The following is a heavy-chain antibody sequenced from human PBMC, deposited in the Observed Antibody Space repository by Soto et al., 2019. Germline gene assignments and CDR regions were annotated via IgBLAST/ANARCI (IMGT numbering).Heavy chain of an antibody. V-gene: IGHV1-18*01. CDR1: GYTFTSYG. D-gene: IGHD3-3*01. J-gene: IGHJ6*02. CDR3: ARDGRAFSIFGETMDV. CDR2: ISAYNGNT. Sequence: GASVKVSCKACGYTFTSYGISWVRQGPGQGVEWMGWISAYNGNTNYAQKLQDRLTVTTDPSTTTAYMELRSLRSDDTAVYYCARDGRAFSIFGETMDVWGQGTTVTVSS.